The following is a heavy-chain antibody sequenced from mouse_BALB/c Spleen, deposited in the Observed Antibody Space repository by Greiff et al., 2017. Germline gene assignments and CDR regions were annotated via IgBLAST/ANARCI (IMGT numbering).Heavy chain of an antibody. V-gene: IGHV3-5*02. J-gene: IGHJ1*01. Sequence: EVKLMESGPGLVKPSQTVSLTCTVTGISITTGNYRWSWIRQFPGNKLEWIGYIYYSGTITYNPSLTSRTTITRDTSKNQFFLEMNSLTAEDTATYYCARRNYDYWYFDVWGAGTTVTVSS. D-gene: IGHD2-1*01. CDR2: IYYSGTI. CDR1: GISITTGNYR. CDR3: ARRNYDYWYFDV.